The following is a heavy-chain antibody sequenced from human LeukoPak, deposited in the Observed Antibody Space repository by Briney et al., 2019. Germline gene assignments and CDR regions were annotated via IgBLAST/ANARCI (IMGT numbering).Heavy chain of an antibody. CDR1: GFTFSNAW. D-gene: IGHD3-10*01. Sequence: GGSLRLSCAASGFTFSNAWMSWVRQAPGKGLEWVSYISSSSSTIYYADSVKGRFTISRDNAKNSLYLQMNSLRAEDTAVYYCARNGNYYGSGSYPYYDYWGQGTLVTVSS. V-gene: IGHV3-48*04. CDR3: ARNGNYYGSGSYPYYDY. CDR2: ISSSSSTI. J-gene: IGHJ4*02.